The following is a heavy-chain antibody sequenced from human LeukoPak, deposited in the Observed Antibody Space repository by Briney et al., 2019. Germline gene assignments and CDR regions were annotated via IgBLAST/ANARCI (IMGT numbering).Heavy chain of an antibody. CDR1: GFTFNSYE. CDR2: ISNTGDSI. V-gene: IGHV3-48*03. D-gene: IGHD7-27*01. CDR3: GRGHWGLDY. J-gene: IGHJ4*02. Sequence: GGSLRLSCAASGFTFNSYEMDWVRQDPGKGLEWVSFISNTGDSIYYADSVKGRFTTSRDNAKSSLSLQMNSLRAEDTAVYYCGRGHWGLDYWGQGALVTVSS.